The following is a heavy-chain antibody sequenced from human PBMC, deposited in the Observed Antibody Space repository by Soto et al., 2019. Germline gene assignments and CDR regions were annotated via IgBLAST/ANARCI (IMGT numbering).Heavy chain of an antibody. J-gene: IGHJ1*01. CDR3: AKDQAAAGTISRYFQH. CDR1: GFSFSTYA. V-gene: IGHV3-23*01. CDR2: ISGSGGTT. Sequence: EVQLLESGGGLVQPEGSLRLSCEASGFSFSTYAMSWVRQAPGKGLEWVSGISGSGGTTYYADSVKGRFTISRDNSKNTLYLQVNSLRVEDTAVYYCAKDQAAAGTISRYFQHWGQGTLVTVSS. D-gene: IGHD6-13*01.